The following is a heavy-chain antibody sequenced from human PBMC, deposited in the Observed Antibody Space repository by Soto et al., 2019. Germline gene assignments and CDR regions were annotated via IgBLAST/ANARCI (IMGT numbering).Heavy chain of an antibody. CDR3: ANASSLSTSWPIYS. J-gene: IGHJ4*02. CDR2: ISGSGGST. V-gene: IGHV3-23*01. CDR1: GFTFSSYA. Sequence: GGSLRLSCAASGFTFSSYAMSWVRQAPWKGLEWVSAISGSGGSTYYADSVKGRFTISRDNSKNTLYLQMNSLRAEDTAVYYLANASSLSTSWPIYSWGQRYLVTVAS. D-gene: IGHD6-13*01.